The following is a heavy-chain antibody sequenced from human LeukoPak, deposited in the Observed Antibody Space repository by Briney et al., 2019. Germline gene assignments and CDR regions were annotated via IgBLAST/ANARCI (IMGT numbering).Heavy chain of an antibody. CDR3: ARVSFLGYCSGGSCYLDY. Sequence: SETLSLTCAVYGGSFSGYYWSWIRQPPGKGLEWIGEINHSGSTNYNPSLKSRVTISVDTSKNQVSLKLSSVTAADTAVYYCARVSFLGYCSGGSCYLDYWGQGTLVTVSS. D-gene: IGHD2-15*01. V-gene: IGHV4-34*01. CDR1: GGSFSGYY. CDR2: INHSGST. J-gene: IGHJ4*02.